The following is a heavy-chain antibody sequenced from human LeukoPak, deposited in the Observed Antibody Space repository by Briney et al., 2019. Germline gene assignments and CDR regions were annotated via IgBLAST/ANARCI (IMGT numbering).Heavy chain of an antibody. J-gene: IGHJ6*03. CDR3: ARDPTPYSYGRYYYYYYMDV. CDR2: IRYDGSNK. D-gene: IGHD5-18*01. Sequence: GGSLRLSCAASGFTFSSYGMHWVRQAPGKGLEWVAYIRYDGSNKYYEDSMKGRFTISRDNSKNSLYLQMNSLRAEDTAVYYCARDPTPYSYGRYYYYYYMDVWGKGTTVTISS. CDR1: GFTFSSYG. V-gene: IGHV3-30*02.